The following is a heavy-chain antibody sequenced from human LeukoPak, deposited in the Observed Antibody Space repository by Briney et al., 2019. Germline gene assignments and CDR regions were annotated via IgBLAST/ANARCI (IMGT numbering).Heavy chain of an antibody. J-gene: IGHJ4*02. CDR1: GFTFSSYG. CDR3: AKEYRGYSYGLFDY. V-gene: IGHV3-30*02. CDR2: IRYDGSNK. Sequence: GGSLRLSCAASGFTFSSYGMHWVCHAPGKGLESVGFIRYDGSNKYYADSVKGRFTISRDNSKNTLYLQMNSLRAQDTAVYYCAKEYRGYSYGLFDYWGQGTLVTVSS. D-gene: IGHD5-18*01.